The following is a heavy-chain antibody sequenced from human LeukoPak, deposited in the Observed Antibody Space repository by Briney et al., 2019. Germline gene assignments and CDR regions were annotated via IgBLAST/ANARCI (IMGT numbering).Heavy chain of an antibody. CDR3: ASGGYSYGFGVVSYYYGMDV. Sequence: PSETLSLTCTVSGGSISSGGYYWSWIRQHPGKGLEWIGYIYYSGSTYYNPSLKSRVTISVDTSKNQFSLKLSSVTAADTAVYYCASGGYSYGFGVVSYYYGMDVWGQGTTVTVSS. V-gene: IGHV4-31*03. J-gene: IGHJ6*02. CDR1: GGSISSGGYY. D-gene: IGHD5-18*01. CDR2: IYYSGST.